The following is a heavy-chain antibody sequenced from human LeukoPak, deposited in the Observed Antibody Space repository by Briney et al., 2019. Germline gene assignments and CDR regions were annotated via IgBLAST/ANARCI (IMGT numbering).Heavy chain of an antibody. CDR1: GFTFTSYS. Sequence: GGSLRLSCEASGFTFTSYSMNWVRQAPGKGLEWVSYIGSSSSAMYYADSVRGRFTISRDNAKNSLYLQMNSLRGEDTAVYYCARDKYYSFDYWGQGTPVTVSS. J-gene: IGHJ4*02. D-gene: IGHD2/OR15-2a*01. CDR3: ARDKYYSFDY. V-gene: IGHV3-48*01. CDR2: IGSSSSAM.